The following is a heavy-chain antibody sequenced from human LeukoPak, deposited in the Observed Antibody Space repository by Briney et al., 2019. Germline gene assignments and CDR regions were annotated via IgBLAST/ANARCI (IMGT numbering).Heavy chain of an antibody. CDR2: IYYSGST. Sequence: PSETLSLTCTVSGGSISSYYWSWIRQPPGEGLEWIGYIYYSGSTNYNPSLKSRVTISVDTSKNQFSLKLSSVTAADTAVYYCASLTMVRGVIARDWGQGTLVTVSS. D-gene: IGHD3-10*01. J-gene: IGHJ4*02. CDR1: GGSISSYY. CDR3: ASLTMVRGVIARD. V-gene: IGHV4-59*12.